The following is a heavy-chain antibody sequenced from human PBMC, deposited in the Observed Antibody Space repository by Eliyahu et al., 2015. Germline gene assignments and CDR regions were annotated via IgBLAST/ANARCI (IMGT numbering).Heavy chain of an antibody. J-gene: IGHJ4*02. D-gene: IGHD1-1*01. Sequence: EVQLVESGGGLVQPGGSLXLSCAAXGFTFSGYWMRWVRQAPGKGLXWVGKXKEDGXEKNYVDXVKGRFTISRDNAKNSXYLEMNSLRAEDTAVYYCARGARYPGGWGQGALVTVSS. CDR1: GFTFSGYW. CDR3: ARGARYPGG. V-gene: IGHV3-7*01. CDR2: XKEDGXEK.